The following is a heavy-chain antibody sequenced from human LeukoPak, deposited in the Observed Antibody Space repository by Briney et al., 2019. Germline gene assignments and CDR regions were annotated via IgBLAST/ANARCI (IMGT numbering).Heavy chain of an antibody. CDR2: IRSKAYGGTT. Sequence: PGRSLRLSCTASGFTFGDYAMSWVRQAPGKGLEWVGFIRSKAYGGTTEYAASVKGRFTISRDDSKSIAYLQMNSLKTEDTAVYYCTRISRVGLLYHKYYFDYWGQGTLVTVSS. V-gene: IGHV3-49*04. D-gene: IGHD3-3*01. CDR3: TRISRVGLLYHKYYFDY. CDR1: GFTFGDYA. J-gene: IGHJ4*02.